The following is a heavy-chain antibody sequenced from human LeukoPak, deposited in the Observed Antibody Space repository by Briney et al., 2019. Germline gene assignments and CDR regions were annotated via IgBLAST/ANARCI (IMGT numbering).Heavy chain of an antibody. Sequence: ASVKVSCKASGYTFTSYYMHWVRQAPGQGLEWMGIINPSGGSTSYAQKFQGRVTMTRDTSTSTVYMELSSPRSEDTAVYYCARGLIPDTSMVTTYYYYGMDVWGQGTMVTVSS. J-gene: IGHJ6*02. CDR3: ARGLIPDTSMVTTYYYYGMDV. D-gene: IGHD5-18*01. CDR1: GYTFTSYY. CDR2: INPSGGST. V-gene: IGHV1-46*01.